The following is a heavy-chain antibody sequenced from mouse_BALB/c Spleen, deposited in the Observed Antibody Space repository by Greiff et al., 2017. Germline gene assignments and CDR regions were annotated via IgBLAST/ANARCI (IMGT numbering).Heavy chain of an antibody. Sequence: DVKLQESGPGLVKPSQSLSLTCTVTGYSITSDYAWNWIRQFPGNKLEWMGYISYSGSTSYNPSLKSRISITRDTSKNQFFLQLNSVTTEDTATYYCASRRLPPYAMDYWGQGTSVTVSS. J-gene: IGHJ4*01. CDR2: ISYSGST. CDR3: ASRRLPPYAMDY. CDR1: GYSITSDYA. D-gene: IGHD2-2*01. V-gene: IGHV3-2*02.